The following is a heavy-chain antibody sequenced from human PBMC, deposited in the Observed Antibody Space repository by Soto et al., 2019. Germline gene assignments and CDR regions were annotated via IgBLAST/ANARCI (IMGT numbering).Heavy chain of an antibody. CDR1: GHTLSELS. J-gene: IGHJ4*02. V-gene: IGHV1-24*01. CDR3: ATPRTSYETSALAF. Sequence: ASVKVSCKISGHTLSELSMYWVRQAPGKGLEWMGGLDPEDGEAVYAPKFQGRVTMTEDTSRDTAYMELSSLRSEDTAVYYCATPRTSYETSALAFWGKGTMVTVSS. CDR2: LDPEDGEA. D-gene: IGHD3-22*01.